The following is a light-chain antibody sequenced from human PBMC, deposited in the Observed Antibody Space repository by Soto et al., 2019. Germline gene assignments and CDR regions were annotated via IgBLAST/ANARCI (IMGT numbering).Light chain of an antibody. CDR2: GAS. J-gene: IGKJ2*01. CDR1: QSVSSN. CDR3: PQYNNWPPANT. V-gene: IGKV3-15*01. Sequence: EIVMTQSPATLSVSPGERATLSCRASQSVSSNLAWYQQKPGQAPRLLIYGASTRATGIPARFSGSGSGTEFTLTISSLQSEDFAVYYCPQYNNWPPANTFGQGTKLEIK.